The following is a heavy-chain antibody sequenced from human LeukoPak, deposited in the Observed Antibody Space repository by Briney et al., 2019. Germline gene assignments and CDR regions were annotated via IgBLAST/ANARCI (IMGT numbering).Heavy chain of an antibody. Sequence: PGRSLRLSCAASGFTFSSYAMHWVRQAPGKGLEWVAVISYDGSNKYYADSVKGRFTISRDNSKNTLYLQMNSLRAEDTAVYYCARAQPYGLGGGWFDPWGQGTLVTVSS. V-gene: IGHV3-30*01. D-gene: IGHD3-10*01. CDR2: ISYDGSNK. J-gene: IGHJ5*02. CDR3: ARAQPYGLGGGWFDP. CDR1: GFTFSSYA.